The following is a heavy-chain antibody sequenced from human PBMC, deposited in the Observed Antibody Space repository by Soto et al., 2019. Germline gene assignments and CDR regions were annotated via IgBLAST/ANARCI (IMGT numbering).Heavy chain of an antibody. CDR2: IYYSGST. J-gene: IGHJ3*02. D-gene: IGHD4-17*01. V-gene: IGHV4-59*04. CDR1: GGSISSYY. Sequence: SETLSLTCTVSGGSISSYYWSWIRQPPGKGLEWIGYIYYSGSTYYNPSLKSRVTIYLDTSKNQFSLKLSSVTAADTAVYYCVSRTVTTFNAFDIWGQGTMVTVSS. CDR3: VSRTVTTFNAFDI.